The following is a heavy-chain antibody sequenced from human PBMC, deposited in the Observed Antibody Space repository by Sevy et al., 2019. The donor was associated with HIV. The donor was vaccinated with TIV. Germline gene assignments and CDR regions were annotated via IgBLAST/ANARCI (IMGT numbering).Heavy chain of an antibody. D-gene: IGHD6-19*01. V-gene: IGHV1-58*01. Sequence: ASVKVSCKASGFTFTSSAVQWVRQARGQRLEWIGWIVVGSGNTNYTQKFQERVTITRDMSTSTAYMELSSLRSEDTAVYYCAADLGQQCCLDHYYDYGMDVWGQGTTVTVSS. CDR3: AADLGQQCCLDHYYDYGMDV. J-gene: IGHJ6*02. CDR2: IVVGSGNT. CDR1: GFTFTSSA.